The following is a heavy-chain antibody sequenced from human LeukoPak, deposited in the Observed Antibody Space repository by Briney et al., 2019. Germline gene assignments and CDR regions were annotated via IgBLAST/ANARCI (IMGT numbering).Heavy chain of an antibody. CDR2: IYYIGST. CDR3: ARTGFVTIFGVVIIGDYYYYGMDV. CDR1: GGSFSGYY. V-gene: IGHV4-39*01. D-gene: IGHD3-3*01. J-gene: IGHJ6*02. Sequence: SETLSLTCAVYGGSFSGYYWGWIRQPPGKGLEWIGSIYYIGSTYYNPSLKSRVTISVDTSKNQFSLKLSSVTAADTAVYYCARTGFVTIFGVVIIGDYYYYGMDVWGQGTTVTVSS.